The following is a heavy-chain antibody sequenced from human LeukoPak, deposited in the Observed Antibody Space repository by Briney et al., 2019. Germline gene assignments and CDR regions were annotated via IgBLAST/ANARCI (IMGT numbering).Heavy chain of an antibody. V-gene: IGHV4-30-4*01. J-gene: IGHJ5*02. CDR1: GGSISSGDYY. Sequence: SETLSLTCTVSGGSISSGDYYWSWLRQPPGKGLEWIAYMYYSGSTYYNPSLKSRVTMSADTSKNQLFLKLSSVTAADTAVYYCARPYYYDSRIDPWGQGILVTVSS. CDR2: MYYSGST. D-gene: IGHD3-22*01. CDR3: ARPYYYDSRIDP.